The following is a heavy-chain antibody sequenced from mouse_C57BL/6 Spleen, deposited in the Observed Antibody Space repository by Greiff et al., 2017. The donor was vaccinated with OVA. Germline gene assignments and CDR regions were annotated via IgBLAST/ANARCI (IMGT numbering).Heavy chain of an antibody. Sequence: EVQRVESGPELVKPGASVKISCKASGYSFTDYNMNWVKQRNGKSLEWIGVINPNYGTTSYNQKFKGKATLTVDQSSSTAYMQLNSLTSEDSAVYYCARRKYYGSSYYAMDYWGQGTSVTVSS. J-gene: IGHJ4*01. CDR3: ARRKYYGSSYYAMDY. D-gene: IGHD1-1*01. CDR1: GYSFTDYN. CDR2: INPNYGTT. V-gene: IGHV1-39*01.